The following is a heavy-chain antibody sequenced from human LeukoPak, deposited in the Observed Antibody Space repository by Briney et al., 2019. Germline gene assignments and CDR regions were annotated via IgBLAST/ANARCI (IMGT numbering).Heavy chain of an antibody. D-gene: IGHD3-22*01. V-gene: IGHV3-48*04. J-gene: IGHJ4*02. CDR1: GFTFSSYS. Sequence: GGSLRLSCAASGFTFSSYSMNWVRQAPGKGLEWVSYISSSSTIYYADSVKGRFTISRDNAKNSLYLQMNSLRAEDTAVYYCARGGDSSGYYPTGGYWGQGTLVTVSS. CDR2: ISSSSTI. CDR3: ARGGDSSGYYPTGGY.